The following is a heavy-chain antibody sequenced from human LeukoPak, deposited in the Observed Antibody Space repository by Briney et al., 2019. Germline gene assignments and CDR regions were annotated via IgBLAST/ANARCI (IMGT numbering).Heavy chain of an antibody. D-gene: IGHD3-16*01. J-gene: IGHJ5*02. Sequence: SETLSLTCTASGGSISSYYWSWIRQPPGKGLEWIGYIYYSGSTNYNPSLKSRVTISVDTSKNQFSLKLSSVTAADTAVYYCARGWGYNWFDPWGQGTLVTVSS. V-gene: IGHV4-59*01. CDR1: GGSISSYY. CDR3: ARGWGYNWFDP. CDR2: IYYSGST.